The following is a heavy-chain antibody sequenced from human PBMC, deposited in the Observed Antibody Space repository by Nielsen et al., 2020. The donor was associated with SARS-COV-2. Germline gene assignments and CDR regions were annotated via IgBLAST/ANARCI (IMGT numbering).Heavy chain of an antibody. J-gene: IGHJ6*02. CDR3: TTEHSSGYPLYYYYGMDV. Sequence: WIRQPPGKGLEWVSSISSSSSYIYYADSVKGRFTISRDNAKNSLYLQMNSLRAEDTAVYYCTTEHSSGYPLYYYYGMDVWGQGTTVTVSS. CDR2: ISSSSSYI. D-gene: IGHD3-22*01. V-gene: IGHV3-21*03.